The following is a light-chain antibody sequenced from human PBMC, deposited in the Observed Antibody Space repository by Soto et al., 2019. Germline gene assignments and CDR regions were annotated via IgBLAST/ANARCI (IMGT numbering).Light chain of an antibody. J-gene: IGKJ3*01. CDR2: DAS. Sequence: EFVLTQSPATLSLSPGDRATLSCRASQSVSGYLAWYQIKPGQAPRLLIYDASNRVTGIPARFSGSGFGTDFTLTISSLEPEDFAVYYCQQRADWPTFGHGTRVDL. CDR1: QSVSGY. CDR3: QQRADWPT. V-gene: IGKV3-11*01.